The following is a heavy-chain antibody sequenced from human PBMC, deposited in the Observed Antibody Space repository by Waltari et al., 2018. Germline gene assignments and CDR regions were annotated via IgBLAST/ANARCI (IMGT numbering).Heavy chain of an antibody. V-gene: IGHV3-74*01. D-gene: IGHD6-25*01. J-gene: IGHJ5*02. CDR1: GFTFSNYW. Sequence: EVQLVESGGGLVQPGGSLRLSCAASGFTFSNYWMHWVRQAPGKGLVWVSRINSDGSSTSYAYSVKCRFTISRDNAKNPLFLQMNSRRAEDAAVYYCARAGRTANWFDPWGHGTLVTVSS. CDR2: INSDGSST. CDR3: ARAGRTANWFDP.